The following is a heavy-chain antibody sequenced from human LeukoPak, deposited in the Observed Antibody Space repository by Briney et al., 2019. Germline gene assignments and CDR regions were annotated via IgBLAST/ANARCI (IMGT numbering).Heavy chain of an antibody. V-gene: IGHV3-23*01. CDR3: ANLGGNSLYYYYYYGMDV. J-gene: IGHJ6*02. Sequence: GGSLRLSCAASGFTFSSYAMSWVRRAPGKGLEWVSAISGSGGSTYYADSVKGRFTISRDNSKNTLYLQMNSLRAEDTAVYYCANLGGNSLYYYYYYGMDVWGQGTTVTVSS. D-gene: IGHD4-23*01. CDR1: GFTFSSYA. CDR2: ISGSGGST.